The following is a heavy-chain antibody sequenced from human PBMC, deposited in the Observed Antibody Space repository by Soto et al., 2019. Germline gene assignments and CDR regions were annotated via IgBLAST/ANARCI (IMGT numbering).Heavy chain of an antibody. CDR3: ARDRSKSWVRGVIVPFPTHGMDV. Sequence: QVQLVQSGAEVKKPGSSVKVSCEASGGTISSYAISWVRQAPGQGLEWMGGIIPIFGTAIYAQKFQGRVTITADEPTNTAYMELSSLRSDDTAVYYCARDRSKSWVRGVIVPFPTHGMDVWGQGTTVTVSS. J-gene: IGHJ6*02. CDR1: GGTISSYA. V-gene: IGHV1-69*01. D-gene: IGHD3-10*01. CDR2: IIPIFGTA.